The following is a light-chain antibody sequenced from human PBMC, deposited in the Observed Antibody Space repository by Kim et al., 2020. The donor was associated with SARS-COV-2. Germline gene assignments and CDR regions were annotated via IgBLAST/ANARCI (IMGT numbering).Light chain of an antibody. CDR2: DAS. J-gene: IGKJ4*01. CDR3: QQYGGFPLT. CDR1: RSASGY. Sequence: LSPGDRGTLSCRASRSASGYFAWYQEKPCQVPRLLSYDASSRATGIPDRFSGSGSGTDFTLTISRLEPEDFAVYYCQQYGGFPLTFGGGTKVDI. V-gene: IGKV3-20*01.